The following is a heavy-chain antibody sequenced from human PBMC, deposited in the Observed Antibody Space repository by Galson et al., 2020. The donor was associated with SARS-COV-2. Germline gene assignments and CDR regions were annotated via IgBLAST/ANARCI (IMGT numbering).Heavy chain of an antibody. CDR3: ARDEGIRGYNYGRLYYGMDV. CDR1: GFHFSTYS. J-gene: IGHJ6*02. D-gene: IGHD5-18*01. CDR2: ISTSSSYT. Sequence: NSGGSLRLSCAASGFHFSTYSMNWVRLAPGKGLEWVSSISTSSSYTYYVDSVKGRFSISRDNPRNSLYLQMNSLRAEDTAVYYCARDEGIRGYNYGRLYYGMDVWCQGTTVTVSS. V-gene: IGHV3-21*01.